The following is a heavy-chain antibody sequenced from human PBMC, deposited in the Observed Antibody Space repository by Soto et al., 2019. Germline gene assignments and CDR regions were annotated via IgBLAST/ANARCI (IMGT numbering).Heavy chain of an antibody. V-gene: IGHV3-7*03. CDR3: VTAYHSDY. CDR1: GISTSSYW. D-gene: IGHD2-2*01. J-gene: IGHJ4*02. CDR2: IKKDGSEK. Sequence: EEQLVESGGALVRPGESLRLSCAASGISTSSYWMGWVRQAPGRGLEWVASIKKDGSEKYYMDSLKGRFTISRDNALNSLYLQTNSLRTEDTAVYFCVTAYHSDYWGQGTLVTVSS.